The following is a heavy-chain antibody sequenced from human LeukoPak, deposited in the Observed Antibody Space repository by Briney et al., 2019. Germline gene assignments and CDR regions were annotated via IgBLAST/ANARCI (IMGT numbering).Heavy chain of an antibody. D-gene: IGHD2-2*01. J-gene: IGHJ4*02. CDR1: GFTFSSYS. Sequence: GGSLRLSCAASGFTFSSYSMNWVRQAPGKGLEWISYVGISSGNTKYADSVKGRFTITGDKAKNSLYLQMNSLRVEDTAVYYCARDTKYAFDNWGQGTLVTVSS. CDR3: ARDTKYAFDN. CDR2: VGISSGNT. V-gene: IGHV3-48*01.